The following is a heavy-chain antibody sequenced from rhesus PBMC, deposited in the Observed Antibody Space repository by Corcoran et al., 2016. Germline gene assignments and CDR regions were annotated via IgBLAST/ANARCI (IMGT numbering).Heavy chain of an antibody. CDR3: ATALGAAAAFDY. V-gene: IGHV1-111*02. D-gene: IGHD6-31*01. CDR2: VEPEDGEG. J-gene: IGHJ4*01. Sequence: EVQLVQSGAEVKTPAASVKITCQASGYSLTDHYLHGVLPAPGKRLEWMRSVEPEDGEGRHAQKFQDRGTSTAETATDTAYMELSSLRSEDTAVYYCATALGAAAAFDYWGQGVLVTVSS. CDR1: GYSLTDHY.